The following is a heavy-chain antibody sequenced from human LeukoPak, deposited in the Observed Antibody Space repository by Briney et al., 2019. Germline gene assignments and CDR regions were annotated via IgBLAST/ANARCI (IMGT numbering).Heavy chain of an antibody. CDR1: GFTFGDYA. CDR3: TRDHLKQDGSLGFDY. V-gene: IGHV3-49*03. Sequence: GGSLRLSCTASGFTFGDYAMSWFRQAPGKGLEWVGFIRSKAYGGTTEYAASVKGRFTISRDDSKSIAYLQMNSLKTEDTAEYYCTRDHLKQDGSLGFDYWGQGTLVTVSS. D-gene: IGHD3-10*01. CDR2: IRSKAYGGTT. J-gene: IGHJ4*02.